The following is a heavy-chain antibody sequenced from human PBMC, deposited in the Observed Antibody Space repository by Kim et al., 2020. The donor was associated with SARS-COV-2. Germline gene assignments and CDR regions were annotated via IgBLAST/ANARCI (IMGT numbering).Heavy chain of an antibody. CDR1: GFTFSSYA. Sequence: GGSLRLSCAASGFTFSSYAMHWVRQAPGKGLEWVAVISYDGSNKYYADSVKGRFTISRDNSKNTLYLQMNSLRAEDTAVYYCARDFDDILTGYLSGMDVWGQGTTVTVSS. CDR3: ARDFDDILTGYLSGMDV. CDR2: ISYDGSNK. V-gene: IGHV3-30*04. D-gene: IGHD3-9*01. J-gene: IGHJ6*02.